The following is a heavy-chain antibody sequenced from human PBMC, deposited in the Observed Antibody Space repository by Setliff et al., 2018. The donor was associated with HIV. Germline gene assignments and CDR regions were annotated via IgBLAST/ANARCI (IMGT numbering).Heavy chain of an antibody. Sequence: VASVKVSCKASGYTFTNFYIHWVRQAPGQGLEWLGMINPSGGSTTYAQKFQGRFTISRDSSRNTLYLQMNSLRSEDTALYYCAGRRSNAASFDYWGQGTLVTVSS. CDR1: GYTFTNFY. D-gene: IGHD2-15*01. CDR3: AGRRSNAASFDY. V-gene: IGHV1-46*01. CDR2: INPSGGST. J-gene: IGHJ4*02.